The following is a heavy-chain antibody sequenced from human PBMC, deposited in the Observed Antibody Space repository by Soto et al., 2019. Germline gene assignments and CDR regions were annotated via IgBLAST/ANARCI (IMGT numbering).Heavy chain of an antibody. CDR1: GFTFSSYW. CDR3: ARGRGYYDTPFDY. J-gene: IGHJ4*02. CDR2: INSDGSST. D-gene: IGHD3-22*01. Sequence: GGSLRLSCAASGFTFSSYWMHWVRQAPGKGLVWVSRINSDGSSTSYADSVKGRFTISRDNAKNTLYLQMNSLRAEDTAVYYCARGRGYYDTPFDYWGQGTLVTVSS. V-gene: IGHV3-74*01.